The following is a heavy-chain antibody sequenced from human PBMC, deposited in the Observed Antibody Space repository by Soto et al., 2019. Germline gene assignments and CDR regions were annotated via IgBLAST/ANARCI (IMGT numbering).Heavy chain of an antibody. CDR1: GGSFSGYY. V-gene: IGHV4-30-4*08. J-gene: IGHJ5*02. CDR3: ARDPGYYYGSGRPNWFDP. CDR2: IYYSGST. Sequence: PSETLSLTCAVYGGSFSGYYWSWIRQPPGKGLEWIGYIYYSGSTYYNPSLKSRVTISVDTSKNQFSLKLTSVTAADTAVYYCARDPGYYYGSGRPNWFDPWGQGTLVTVSS. D-gene: IGHD3-10*01.